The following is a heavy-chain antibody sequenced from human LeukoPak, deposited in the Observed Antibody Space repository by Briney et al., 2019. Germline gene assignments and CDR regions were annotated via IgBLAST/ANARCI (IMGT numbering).Heavy chain of an antibody. J-gene: IGHJ4*02. V-gene: IGHV4-38-2*01. CDR3: ARVLSFPYLLDS. CDR1: GHSTTRGYY. Sequence: PSETLCLTCAISGHSTTRGYYWAWFRQSPGKGLEWIATFFQSHKSFYNASLESRVTMSLDTSKSQFSLNLTSVTAADTAVYSCARVLSFPYLLDSWGRGTQVTVSS. D-gene: IGHD2/OR15-2a*01. CDR2: FFQSHKS.